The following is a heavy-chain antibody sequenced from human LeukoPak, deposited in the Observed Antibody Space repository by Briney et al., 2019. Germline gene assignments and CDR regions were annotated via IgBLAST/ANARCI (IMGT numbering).Heavy chain of an antibody. CDR3: ARGDYSSGWLFDY. CDR1: GFTFSSYS. Sequence: PGGSLRLFCAASGFTFSSYSLNWVRQPPGKGLEWVSSISSSSSYIYYADSVKGRFTISRDNAKNSLYLQMNSLRAEDTVVYYCARGDYSSGWLFDYWGQGTLVTVSS. D-gene: IGHD6-19*01. J-gene: IGHJ4*02. CDR2: ISSSSSYI. V-gene: IGHV3-21*01.